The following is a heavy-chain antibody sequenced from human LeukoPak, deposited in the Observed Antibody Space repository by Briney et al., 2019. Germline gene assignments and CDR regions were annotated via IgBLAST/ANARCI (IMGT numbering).Heavy chain of an antibody. V-gene: IGHV5-51*01. CDR2: IYPGDSNT. CDR1: GYSFTSYW. J-gene: IGHJ4*02. D-gene: IGHD2-2*01. Sequence: GESLKISCKVSGYSFTSYWIGWVRQMPGKGLEWMGIIYPGDSNTRYSPSFQGQVTISADRSISTAYLQWSSLKASDTAMYYCARSYCSSTSCYRADYFDYWGQGTLVTVSS. CDR3: ARSYCSSTSCYRADYFDY.